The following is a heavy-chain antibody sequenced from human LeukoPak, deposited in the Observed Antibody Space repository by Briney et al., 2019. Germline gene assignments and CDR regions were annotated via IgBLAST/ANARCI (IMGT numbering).Heavy chain of an antibody. V-gene: IGHV4-39*07. CDR2: INHSGST. D-gene: IGHD2-2*02. Sequence: SETLSLTCTVSGGSISSSSYYWGWIRQPPGKGLEWIGEINHSGSTNYNPSLKSRVTISVDTSKNQFSLKLSSVTAADTAAYYCARGGGIVVVPAAIWGFDPWGQGTLVTVSS. J-gene: IGHJ5*02. CDR3: ARGGGIVVVPAAIWGFDP. CDR1: GGSISSSSYY.